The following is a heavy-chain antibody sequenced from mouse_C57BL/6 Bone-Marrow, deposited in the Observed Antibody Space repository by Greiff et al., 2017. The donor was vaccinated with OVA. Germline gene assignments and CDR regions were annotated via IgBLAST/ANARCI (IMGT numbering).Heavy chain of an antibody. Sequence: VKLQESGAELVKPGASVKISCKASGYAFSSYWMNWVKQRPGKGLEWIGQIYPGDGDTNYNGKFKGKATLTADKSSSTAYMQLSSLTSEDSAVYFCARSGITTVVERFDYWGQGTTPTVSS. CDR2: IYPGDGDT. CDR3: ARSGITTVVERFDY. V-gene: IGHV1-80*01. D-gene: IGHD1-1*01. CDR1: GYAFSSYW. J-gene: IGHJ2*01.